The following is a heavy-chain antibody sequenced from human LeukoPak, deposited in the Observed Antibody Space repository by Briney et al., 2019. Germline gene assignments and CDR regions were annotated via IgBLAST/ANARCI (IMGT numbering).Heavy chain of an antibody. CDR1: GVSISSGGYY. D-gene: IGHD5-12*01. Sequence: PSETLSLTCTVSGVSISSGGYYWSWIRQPAAKGLEWIGRIHASGRTDYTPSLKSRLTISLDTSKNQFSLMLSSVTAADTAVYYCARGGLRLFSSPFDIWGQGTMVTVSS. CDR3: ARGGLRLFSSPFDI. J-gene: IGHJ3*02. V-gene: IGHV4-61*02. CDR2: IHASGRT.